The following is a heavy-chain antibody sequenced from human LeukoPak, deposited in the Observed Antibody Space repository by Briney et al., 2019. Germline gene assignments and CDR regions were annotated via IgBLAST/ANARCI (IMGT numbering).Heavy chain of an antibody. CDR1: GFTVSSNY. Sequence: GGSLRLSCAASGFTVSSNYMSWVRQAPGRGLEWVANIDQDGCEKHYVDSVKGRFTISRDNARNSLYLQMNSLRAEDTAVYYCARGRFSYDNTGYSSFYYWGQGTLVTVSS. CDR2: IDQDGCEK. V-gene: IGHV3-7*01. CDR3: ARGRFSYDNTGYSSFYY. J-gene: IGHJ4*02. D-gene: IGHD3-22*01.